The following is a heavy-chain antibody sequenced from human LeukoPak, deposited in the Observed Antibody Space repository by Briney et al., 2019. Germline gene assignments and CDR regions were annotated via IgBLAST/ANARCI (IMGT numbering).Heavy chain of an antibody. CDR2: ISSSRSYI. Sequence: PGGSVRLSCAASGFTFSSYSMNWVRQAPGKGLEWVSSISSSRSYIYYADSVKGRFTISRDNAKNSLYLQMNSLRAEDTAVYYCARDLGSVVAATRTFDYWGQGSLVTVSS. CDR3: ARDLGSVVAATRTFDY. CDR1: GFTFSSYS. D-gene: IGHD2-15*01. J-gene: IGHJ4*02. V-gene: IGHV3-21*01.